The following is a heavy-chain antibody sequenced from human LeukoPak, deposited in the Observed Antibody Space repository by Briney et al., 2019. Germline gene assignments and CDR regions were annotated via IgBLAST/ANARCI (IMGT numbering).Heavy chain of an antibody. CDR1: GYTFSSYG. Sequence: ASVKVSCKASGYTFSSYGISWVRQAPGQGLEWMGWISAYNGNTNYAQKFQGRVTITADESTSTAYMELSSLRSEDTAVYYCAREDIVVVPAHYEGGYNWFDPWGQGTLVTVSS. J-gene: IGHJ5*02. D-gene: IGHD2-2*01. CDR3: AREDIVVVPAHYEGGYNWFDP. CDR2: ISAYNGNT. V-gene: IGHV1-18*01.